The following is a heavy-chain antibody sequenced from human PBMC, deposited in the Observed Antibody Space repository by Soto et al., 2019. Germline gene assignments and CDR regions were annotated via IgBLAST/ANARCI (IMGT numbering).Heavy chain of an antibody. CDR3: ARGRPDYGDY. J-gene: IGHJ4*02. V-gene: IGHV1-8*01. CDR1: RYTFTSYD. Sequence: QVQLVQSGAEVKKPGASVKVSCKASRYTFTSYDINWVRQATGQGLEWMGWMNPNSGNTAYAQKFQGRVTMTRNTSIRTAYMGLSSLRAEDTAVYYCARGRPDYGDYWGQETLVTVSP. CDR2: MNPNSGNT.